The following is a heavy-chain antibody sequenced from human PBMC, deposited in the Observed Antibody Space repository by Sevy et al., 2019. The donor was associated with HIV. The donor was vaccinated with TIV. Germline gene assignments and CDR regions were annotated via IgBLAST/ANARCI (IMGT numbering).Heavy chain of an antibody. Sequence: GGSLRLSCSASGFTFSSYAMHWVHQAPGKGLEYVSAISSNGGSTYYADSVKGRFTISRDNSKNTLYLQMSSLRAGDTAVYYCVKDEGGYSYGTRGYYYYYYMDVWGKGTTVTVSS. V-gene: IGHV3-64D*06. D-gene: IGHD5-18*01. J-gene: IGHJ6*03. CDR2: ISSNGGST. CDR3: VKDEGGYSYGTRGYYYYYYMDV. CDR1: GFTFSSYA.